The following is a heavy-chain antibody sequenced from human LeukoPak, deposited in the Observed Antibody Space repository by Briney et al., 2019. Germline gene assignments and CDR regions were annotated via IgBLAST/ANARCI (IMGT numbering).Heavy chain of an antibody. J-gene: IGHJ5*02. CDR2: IYPGDSDT. D-gene: IGHD1-1*01. Sequence: GESLKISCKGSGYIFTNYWIGWVRQMPGKGLEWMGIIYPGDSDTRYSPSFQGQVTMLADKSISTAYLKWSSLKASDTAMYYCARRATGTTKWFDPWGQGTLVTVSS. CDR1: GYIFTNYW. CDR3: ARRATGTTKWFDP. V-gene: IGHV5-51*01.